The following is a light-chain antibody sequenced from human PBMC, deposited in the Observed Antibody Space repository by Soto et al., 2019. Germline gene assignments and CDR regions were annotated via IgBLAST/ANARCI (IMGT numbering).Light chain of an antibody. CDR2: DAS. CDR1: HDMKEF. CDR3: QRYDSLPPT. Sequence: DIQLTQSPSSLSTSVGDRVTITCQADHDMKEFLNWYQAKPGKAPKLLIYDASNLQTGVPSRFSGSGSGTRFTFTISSLQPEDIATYYCQRYDSLPPTFGQGTRLDIK. J-gene: IGKJ5*01. V-gene: IGKV1-33*01.